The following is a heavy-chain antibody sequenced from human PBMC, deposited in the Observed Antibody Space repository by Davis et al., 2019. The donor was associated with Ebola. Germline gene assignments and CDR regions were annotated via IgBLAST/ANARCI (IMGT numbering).Heavy chain of an antibody. CDR3: ARGFGVVIISWFDP. CDR1: GGSISSSSYY. V-gene: IGHV4-39*01. Sequence: SETLSPTCTVSGGSISSSSYYWGWIRQPPGKGLEWIGSIYYSGSTYYNPSLKSRVTISVDTSKNQFSLKLSSVTAADTAVYYCARGFGVVIISWFDPWGQGTLVTVSS. J-gene: IGHJ5*02. D-gene: IGHD3-3*01. CDR2: IYYSGST.